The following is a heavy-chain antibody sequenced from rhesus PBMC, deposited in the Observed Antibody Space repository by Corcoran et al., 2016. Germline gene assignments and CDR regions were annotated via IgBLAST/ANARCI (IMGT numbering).Heavy chain of an antibody. Sequence: QVQLEESGPGLVKPSETLSLTCAVSGGPIRGYYWNWIRQPPGKGLEWIAYIGGSSGSTDYNPSLKSRVTISTDTSKNQLSLRLSSVTAADTAAYYCARGKRGYTVTTTDYWGQGVLVTVSS. CDR2: IGGSSGST. CDR3: ARGKRGYTVTTTDY. D-gene: IGHD4-23*01. J-gene: IGHJ4*01. CDR1: GGPIRGYY. V-gene: IGHV4S5*01.